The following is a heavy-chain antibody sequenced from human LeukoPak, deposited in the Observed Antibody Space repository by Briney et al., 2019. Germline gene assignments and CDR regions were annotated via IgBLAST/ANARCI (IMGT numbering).Heavy chain of an antibody. CDR2: IYYSGST. CDR3: ARVHSSGYYGGY. J-gene: IGHJ4*02. V-gene: IGHV4-30-4*01. CDR1: GGSISSGDYY. Sequence: KPSETLSLTCTVSGGSISSGDYYWSWIRQPPGKGLEWIGYIYYSGSTYYSPSLKGRVTISVDTSKNQFSLKLSSVTAADTAVYYCARVHSSGYYGGYWGQGTLVTVSS. D-gene: IGHD3-22*01.